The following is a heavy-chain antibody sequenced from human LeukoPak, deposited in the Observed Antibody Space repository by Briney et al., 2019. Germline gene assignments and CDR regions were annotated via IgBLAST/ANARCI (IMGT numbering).Heavy chain of an antibody. Sequence: GASVKASCRASGYTFNSYDINWVRQATGQGLEWMGWMNPNSGVTDFAPKFQGRLTMNRNTSISTAYMDLSSLNSEDTAVYYCSRGDPLGISLLLDCWGQGTLVTVSS. J-gene: IGHJ4*02. CDR1: GYTFNSYD. D-gene: IGHD3-16*02. V-gene: IGHV1-8*01. CDR3: SRGDPLGISLLLDC. CDR2: MNPNSGVT.